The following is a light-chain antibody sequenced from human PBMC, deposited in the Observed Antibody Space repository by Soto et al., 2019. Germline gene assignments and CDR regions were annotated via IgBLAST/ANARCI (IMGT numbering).Light chain of an antibody. Sequence: QSVLTQPASVSGSPGQSITISCTGTSSDVGSYNLVSWYQQHPDKAPKLMIYEGSKRPSGVSNRFSGSKSGNTASLTISGLQAEDEADYYCCSYARTFSLVFGGGTKLTVL. CDR3: CSYARTFSLV. CDR2: EGS. J-gene: IGLJ3*02. V-gene: IGLV2-23*01. CDR1: SSDVGSYNL.